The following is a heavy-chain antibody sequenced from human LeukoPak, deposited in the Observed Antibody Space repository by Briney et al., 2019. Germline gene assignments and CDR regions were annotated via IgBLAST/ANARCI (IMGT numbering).Heavy chain of an antibody. CDR2: IYYSGST. CDR1: GFTFSDYY. J-gene: IGHJ3*02. Sequence: VKPGGSLRLSCAASGFTFSDYYMSWIRQPPGKGLEWIGSIYYSGSTYYNPSLKSRVTISVDTSKNQFSLKLSSVTAADTAVYYCARLGYCSGGSCLDAFDIWGQGTMVTVSS. CDR3: ARLGYCSGGSCLDAFDI. V-gene: IGHV4-39*01. D-gene: IGHD2-15*01.